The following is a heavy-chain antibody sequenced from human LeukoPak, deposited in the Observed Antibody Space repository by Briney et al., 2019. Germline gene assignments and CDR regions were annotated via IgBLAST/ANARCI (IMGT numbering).Heavy chain of an antibody. V-gene: IGHV4-38-2*02. J-gene: IGHJ4*02. D-gene: IGHD6-13*01. CDR3: ARDRGDSSSWGGDYFDY. CDR2: IYHSGST. Sequence: PSETLSLTCTVSGYSISSGYYWGWIRQPPGKGLEWIGSIYHSGSTYYNPSLKSRVTISVDTSKNQFSLKLSSVTAADTAVYYCARDRGDSSSWGGDYFDYWGQGTLVTVSS. CDR1: GYSISSGYY.